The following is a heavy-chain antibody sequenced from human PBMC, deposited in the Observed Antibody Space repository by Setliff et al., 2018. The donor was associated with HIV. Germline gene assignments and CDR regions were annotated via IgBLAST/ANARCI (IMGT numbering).Heavy chain of an antibody. Sequence: AASVKVSCKAAGGIFRSYAISWVRQAPGQGLEWMGGIVPASGSTTYAQKFEGRVTITADESTASAYMDLSGLRSDDAAVYFCVVGVNYYNLNPYDVWGQGTMVTVSS. CDR1: GGIFRSYA. CDR3: VVGVNYYNLNPYDV. CDR2: IVPASGST. V-gene: IGHV1-69*13. D-gene: IGHD3-10*01. J-gene: IGHJ3*01.